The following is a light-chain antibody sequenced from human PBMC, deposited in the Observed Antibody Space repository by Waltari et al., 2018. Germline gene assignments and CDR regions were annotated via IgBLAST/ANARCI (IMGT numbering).Light chain of an antibody. CDR2: SAS. V-gene: IGKV1-39*01. Sequence: DIQMTQSPSSLSASVGDRVTITCRASQNIFNYLYWYHQKPGKAPKLLISSASILPSGVPSRSGGSGVGTDFALTITGLQPEDFGTYYCQQTASAPITFGRGTKVDIK. J-gene: IGKJ1*01. CDR3: QQTASAPIT. CDR1: QNIFNY.